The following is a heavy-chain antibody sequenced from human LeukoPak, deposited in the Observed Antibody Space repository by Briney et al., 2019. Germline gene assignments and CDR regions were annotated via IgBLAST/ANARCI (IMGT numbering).Heavy chain of an antibody. CDR1: GGSFSGYS. D-gene: IGHD2/OR15-2a*01. Sequence: PSETLSLTCAVFGGSFSGYSWSWIRQSPGKGLEWIGDVKHSGGTNSNPSLKSRVSISGDTSKNEFSLRLSSVTAADTAVYYCARGGRRQLRRTAYYYFKALDVWGQGTTVTVS. J-gene: IGHJ6*02. CDR2: VKHSGGT. CDR3: ARGGRRQLRRTAYYYFKALDV. V-gene: IGHV4-34*01.